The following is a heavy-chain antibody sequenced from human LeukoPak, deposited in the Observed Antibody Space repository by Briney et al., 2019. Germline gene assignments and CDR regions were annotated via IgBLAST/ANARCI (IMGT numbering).Heavy chain of an antibody. V-gene: IGHV4-34*01. CDR2: INHSGST. Sequence: PSETLSLTCAVYGGSFSGYYWSWIRQPPGKGLEWIGEINHSGSTNYNPSLKSRVTISVDTSKNQFSLKLSSVTAADTAVYYRARGRGPWDYGDYGYFDYWGQGTLVTVSS. D-gene: IGHD4-17*01. CDR3: ARGRGPWDYGDYGYFDY. J-gene: IGHJ4*02. CDR1: GGSFSGYY.